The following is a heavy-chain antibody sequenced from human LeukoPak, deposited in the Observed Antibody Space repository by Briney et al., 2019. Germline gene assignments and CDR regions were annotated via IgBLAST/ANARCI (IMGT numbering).Heavy chain of an antibody. D-gene: IGHD1-26*01. CDR2: IYYSGST. CDR3: ARSGELPFLSWFDP. V-gene: IGHV4-31*03. Sequence: PSETLSLTCTVSGGSISSGGYYWSWIRQHPGKGLEWIGYIYYSGSTYYNPSLKSRVTISVDTSKNQFSLKLSSVTAADTAVYYCARSGELPFLSWFDPWGQGTLVTVSS. CDR1: GGSISSGGYY. J-gene: IGHJ5*02.